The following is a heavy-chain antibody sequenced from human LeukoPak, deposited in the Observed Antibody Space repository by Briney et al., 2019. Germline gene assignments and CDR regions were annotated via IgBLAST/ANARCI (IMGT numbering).Heavy chain of an antibody. CDR1: GYTFTSYG. V-gene: IGHV1-18*01. J-gene: IGHJ4*02. CDR2: ISAYNGNT. D-gene: IGHD1/OR15-1a*01. CDR3: ARDSAGTNHGLFDY. Sequence: ASVKVSCKASGYTFTSYGISWVRQAPGQGLEWKGWISAYNGNTNYAQKLQGRVTMTTDTSTSTAYMELRSLRSDDTAVYYCARDSAGTNHGLFDYWGQGTLVTVSS.